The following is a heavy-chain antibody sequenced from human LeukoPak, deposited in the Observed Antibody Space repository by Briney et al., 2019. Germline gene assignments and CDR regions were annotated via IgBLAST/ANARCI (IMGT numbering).Heavy chain of an antibody. Sequence: GGSLRLSCVASGFAFSGHWMHWVRQVPGKGLMAVSRITPDGNAAAYADSVKGRFTISRDNAKNTLYLEMNSLTAEDTALYHCTRSGYSNGYDYWGQGTLVTVSS. CDR2: ITPDGNAA. V-gene: IGHV3-74*03. CDR1: GFAFSGHW. CDR3: TRSGYSNGYDY. J-gene: IGHJ4*02. D-gene: IGHD2-15*01.